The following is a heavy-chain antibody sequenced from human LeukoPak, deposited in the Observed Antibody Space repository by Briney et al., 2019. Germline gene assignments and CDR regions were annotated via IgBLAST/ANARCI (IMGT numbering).Heavy chain of an antibody. D-gene: IGHD5-12*01. CDR3: ARGKRLRSGGWFDP. CDR2: IYYSGST. V-gene: IGHV4-59*01. Sequence: SETLSLTCTVSGASISSYYWSWIRQPPGKGLEWIGYIYYSGSTNYNPSLKSRVTISVDTSKNQFSLKLSSVTAADTAVYYCARGKRLRSGGWFDPWGQGTLVTVSS. CDR1: GASISSYY. J-gene: IGHJ5*02.